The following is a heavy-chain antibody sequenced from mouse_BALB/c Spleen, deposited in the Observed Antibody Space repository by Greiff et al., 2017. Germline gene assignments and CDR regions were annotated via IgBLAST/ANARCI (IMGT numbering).Heavy chain of an antibody. D-gene: IGHD2-10*02. CDR2: ISNLAYSI. CDR1: GFTFSDYG. Sequence: DVQLVESGGGLVQPGGSRKLSCAASGFTFSDYGMAWVRQAPGKGPEWVAFISNLAYSIYYADTVTGRFTISRENAKNTLYLEMSSLRSEDTAMYYCAREGYDAMDYWGQGTSVTVSS. CDR3: AREGYDAMDY. V-gene: IGHV5-15*02. J-gene: IGHJ4*01.